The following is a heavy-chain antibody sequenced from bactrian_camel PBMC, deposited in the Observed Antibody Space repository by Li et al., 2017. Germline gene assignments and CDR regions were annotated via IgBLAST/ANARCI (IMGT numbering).Heavy chain of an antibody. J-gene: IGHJ4*01. D-gene: IGHD1*01. CDR1: GFPFDVST. CDR2: IQSDGET. Sequence: HVQLVESGGESAQAGGSLRLSCTASGFPFDVSTMGWYRQAPGNDCELVSTIQSDGETFYIDSVKGRFTISRDNAKNTVYLQMNSLKPEDTAVYYCALDLGPAFPYCSGGPSQGTQVTVS. V-gene: IGHV3S53*01.